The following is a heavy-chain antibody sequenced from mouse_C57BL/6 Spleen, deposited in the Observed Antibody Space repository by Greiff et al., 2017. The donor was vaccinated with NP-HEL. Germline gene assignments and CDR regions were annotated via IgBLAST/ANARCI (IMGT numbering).Heavy chain of an antibody. V-gene: IGHV1-53*01. CDR2: INPSNGGT. CDR3: ARGGTGTEWYFDV. CDR1: GYTFTSYW. D-gene: IGHD4-1*01. Sequence: QVQLQQPGTELVKPGASVKLSCKASGYTFTSYWMHWVKQRPGQGLEWIGNINPSNGGTNYNEKFKSKATLTVDKSSSTAYMQLSSLTSVDSAVYYCARGGTGTEWYFDVWGTGTTVTVSS. J-gene: IGHJ1*03.